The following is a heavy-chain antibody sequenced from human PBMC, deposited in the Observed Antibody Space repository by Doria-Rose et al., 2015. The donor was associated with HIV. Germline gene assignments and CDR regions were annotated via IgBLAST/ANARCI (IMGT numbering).Heavy chain of an antibody. CDR2: IYYSGST. CDR3: ARVSWIGIVGIDY. V-gene: IGHV4-30-4*08. CDR1: GGSISSGDYY. J-gene: IGHJ4*02. Sequence: QVQLQESGPGLVKPSQTLSLTCTVSGGSISSGDYYWRWSRRPPGKGLEWIGYIYYSGSTYYNPSLKSRVTTSVDTSKTQFSLKLSSVTAADTAVYYCARVSWIGIVGIDYWGQGTLVTVSS. D-gene: IGHD1-26*01.